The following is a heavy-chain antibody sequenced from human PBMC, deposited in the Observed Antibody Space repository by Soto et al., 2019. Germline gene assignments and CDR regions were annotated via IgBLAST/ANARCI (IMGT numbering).Heavy chain of an antibody. CDR1: GFTFSSYS. D-gene: IGHD5-12*01. CDR2: ISSSSSTI. Sequence: EVQLVESGGGLVQPGGSLRLSCAASGFTFSSYSMNWVRQAPGKGLEWVSYISSSSSTIYYADSVKGRFTISRDNAKNSLYLQMNSLRDEDTAVYYCARDPGIVATIFHPLFDYWGQGTLVTVSS. V-gene: IGHV3-48*02. J-gene: IGHJ4*02. CDR3: ARDPGIVATIFHPLFDY.